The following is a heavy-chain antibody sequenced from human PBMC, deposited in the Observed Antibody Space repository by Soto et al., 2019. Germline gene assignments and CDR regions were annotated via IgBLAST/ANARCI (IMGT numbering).Heavy chain of an antibody. CDR1: GFTFSTVS. J-gene: IGHJ4*02. CDR2: ISSSGATR. Sequence: EVQLVESGGGLVQPGGSLRLSCVASGFTFSTVSMNWVRQAPGKGLEWVAHISSSGATRYYADSVKGRFTISRDNAKTSLYLQMDSLRDEDTAVYYCARFFGSGCDYWGQGTLVTVSS. CDR3: ARFFGSGCDY. V-gene: IGHV3-48*02. D-gene: IGHD6-19*01.